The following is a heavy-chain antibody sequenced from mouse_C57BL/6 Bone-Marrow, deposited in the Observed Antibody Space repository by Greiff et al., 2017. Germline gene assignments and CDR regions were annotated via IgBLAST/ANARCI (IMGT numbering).Heavy chain of an antibody. CDR2: IYPGGGYT. CDR1: GYTFTNYW. D-gene: IGHD2-2*01. J-gene: IGHJ2*01. CDR3: ARSSMVTTWGWDY. Sequence: QVQLQQSGAELVRPGTSVKMSCKASGYTFTNYWIGWAKQRPGHGLEWIGDIYPGGGYTNYNEKFKGRATLTADKSSSTAYMQFSSLTSEDSAIYYCARSSMVTTWGWDYWGQGTTLTVSS. V-gene: IGHV1-63*01.